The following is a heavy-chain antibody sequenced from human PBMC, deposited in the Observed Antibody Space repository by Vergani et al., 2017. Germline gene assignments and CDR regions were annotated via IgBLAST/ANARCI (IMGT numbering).Heavy chain of an antibody. Sequence: EVQLLESGGDLVQPGGSLRLSYAASGFTFIMHAMSWVRQAPGKGLEWVSTLSASDRRTHYADSVKGRFTISRDISKNTLFLHMNSLRPEDTAVYYCAKVGRSEVAGTFGAFDIWGQGTMVTVSS. D-gene: IGHD6-19*01. CDR1: GFTFIMHA. CDR3: AKVGRSEVAGTFGAFDI. V-gene: IGHV3-23*01. J-gene: IGHJ3*02. CDR2: LSASDRRT.